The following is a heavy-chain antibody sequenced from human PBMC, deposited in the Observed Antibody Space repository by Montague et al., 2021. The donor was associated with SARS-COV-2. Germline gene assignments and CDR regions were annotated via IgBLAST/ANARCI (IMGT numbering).Heavy chain of an antibody. CDR3: VRYSGWFYFDF. V-gene: IGHV6-1*01. Sequence: CAISGDSDGIKGVGWSWERQSPERELGQLGVTYYRFKRYSDYAPSVRGRLTVNPDVSKNEFSLELNYVTPEDTAVYYCVRYSGWFYFDFWGQGTLVTVSS. CDR1: GDSDGIKGVG. J-gene: IGHJ4*02. D-gene: IGHD6-19*01. CDR2: TYYRFKRYS.